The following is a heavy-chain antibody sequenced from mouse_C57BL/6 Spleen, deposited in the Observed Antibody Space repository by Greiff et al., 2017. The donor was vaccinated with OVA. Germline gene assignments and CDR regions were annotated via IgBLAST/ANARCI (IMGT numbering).Heavy chain of an antibody. V-gene: IGHV14-2*01. CDR2: IDPEDGET. Sequence: EVQLVESGAELVKPGASVKLSCTASGFNIKDYYMHWVKQRTEQGLEWIGRIDPEDGETKYAPKFQGKATITADTSSNTAYLQLSSLTSEDTAVYYCARSSYSNYPYWYFDVWGTGTTVTVSS. CDR3: ARSSYSNYPYWYFDV. CDR1: GFNIKDYY. D-gene: IGHD2-5*01. J-gene: IGHJ1*03.